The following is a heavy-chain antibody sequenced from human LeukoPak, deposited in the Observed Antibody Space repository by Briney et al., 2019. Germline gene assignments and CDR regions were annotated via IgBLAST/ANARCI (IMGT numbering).Heavy chain of an antibody. CDR3: ARGHCSGGSCYPPYNWFDP. D-gene: IGHD2-15*01. V-gene: IGHV1-69*01. CDR2: IIPIFCTA. Sequence: ASVKVSRKASGGTFSSYAISWVRQAPGQGLEWMGGIIPIFCTANYAQKFQCRVKITADESKSTASMELSSLRSEDTAVSYCARGHCSGGSCYPPYNWFDPWGQGTLVTVSS. CDR1: GGTFSSYA. J-gene: IGHJ5*02.